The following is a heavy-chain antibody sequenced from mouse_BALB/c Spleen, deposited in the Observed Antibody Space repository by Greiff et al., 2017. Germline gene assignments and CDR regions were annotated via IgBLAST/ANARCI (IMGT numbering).Heavy chain of an antibody. V-gene: IGHV5-12-1*01. CDR3: ARQGGYRAWFAY. J-gene: IGHJ3*01. D-gene: IGHD2-2*01. CDR2: ISSGGGST. CDR1: GFAFSSYD. Sequence: EVHLVESGGGLVKPGGSLKLSCAASGFAFSSYDMSWVRQTPEKRLEWVAYISSGGGSTYYPDTVKGRFTISRDNAKNTLYLQMSSLKSEDTAMYYCARQGGYRAWFAYWGQGTLVTVSA.